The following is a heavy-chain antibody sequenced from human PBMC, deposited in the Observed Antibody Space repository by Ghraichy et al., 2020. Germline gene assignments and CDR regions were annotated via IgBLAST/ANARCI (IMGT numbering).Heavy chain of an antibody. D-gene: IGHD3-3*01. CDR3: ARATDHYDFWSGYLYYFDY. V-gene: IGHV1-18*01. CDR1: GSTFTSHG. CDR2: ISAYNGNT. J-gene: IGHJ4*02. Sequence: ASVKVSCKASGSTFTSHGMSWVRLAPGQGLEWMGWISAYNGNTNYAQKLQGRVTMTTDTSTSTAYMELRSLRSDDTAVYYCARATDHYDFWSGYLYYFDYWGQGSLFNGS.